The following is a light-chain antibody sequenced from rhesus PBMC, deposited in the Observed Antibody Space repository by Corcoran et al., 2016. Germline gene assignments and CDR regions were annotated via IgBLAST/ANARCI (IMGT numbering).Light chain of an antibody. V-gene: IGKV1-25*01. CDR1: QVISNN. CDR3: QHGYGTPFT. Sequence: DIQMTQSPSSLSASIGDRVTITCQASQVISNNLAWYQQKPGKVPKLLIYKASTLQNGGPSRSSGSGFGTDFTLTIISLQPEDFATYYCQHGYGTPFTFGPVTKLDIK. J-gene: IGKJ3*01. CDR2: KAS.